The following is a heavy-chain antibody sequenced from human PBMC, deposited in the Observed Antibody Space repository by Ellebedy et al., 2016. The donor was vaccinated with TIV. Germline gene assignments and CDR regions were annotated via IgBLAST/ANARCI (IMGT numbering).Heavy chain of an antibody. D-gene: IGHD5-24*01. V-gene: IGHV3-23*01. Sequence: PGGSLRLSCAASGFTFSSYPKNWVRQAPGKGLEWVSAISDTGGSTYYADSVKGRFTISRDNSKNTLYLQMNSLRAEDTAVYFCGTVATTFDYWGQGTLVTVSS. CDR1: GFTFSSYP. CDR3: GTVATTFDY. CDR2: ISDTGGST. J-gene: IGHJ4*02.